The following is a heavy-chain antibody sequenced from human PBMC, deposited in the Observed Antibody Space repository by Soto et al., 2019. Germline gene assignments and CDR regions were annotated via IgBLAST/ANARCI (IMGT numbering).Heavy chain of an antibody. D-gene: IGHD2-15*01. J-gene: IGHJ4*02. CDR3: ARGVECSGGSCFTFDY. CDR2: IDHSGRT. Sequence: QLQLQESGSGLVKPSQTLSLTCAVSGGSISSGGYSWSWIRQPPGKGLEWIGYIDHSGRTYYTPSPKSRVTRSVDRSKNQFALKLSSVTAADTAVYYCARGVECSGGSCFTFDYRGQGTLVTVSS. CDR1: GGSISSGGYS. V-gene: IGHV4-30-2*01.